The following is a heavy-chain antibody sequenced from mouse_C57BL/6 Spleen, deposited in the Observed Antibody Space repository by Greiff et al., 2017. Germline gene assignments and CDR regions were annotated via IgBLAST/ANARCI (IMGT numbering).Heavy chain of an antibody. V-gene: IGHV1-39*01. D-gene: IGHD3-2*02. J-gene: IGHJ4*01. CDR1: GYSFTDYN. CDR2: INPHYGTT. CDR3: SRATAQATGDAMDY. Sequence: EVQLQQSGPELVKPGASVKISCKASGYSFTDYNMNWVKQSNGKSLEWIGVINPHYGTTSYNQKFKGKATLTVDQSSSTAYMQLNSLTSEASAVYDWSRATAQATGDAMDYWGQGTSVTVSS.